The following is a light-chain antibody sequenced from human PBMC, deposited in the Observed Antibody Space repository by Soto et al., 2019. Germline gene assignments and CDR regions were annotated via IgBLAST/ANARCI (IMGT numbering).Light chain of an antibody. V-gene: IGKV1-9*01. J-gene: IGKJ4*01. CDR1: QGISTY. Sequence: IQLTQSPSSLSASVGDRVTITCRASQGISTYLAWYQQKPGKAPQLLIFAASTLQSGVPSRFSGSGSGTDFTLTISSLQTEDFAPYYCQQHMSYPLTFGGGNKVDIK. CDR3: QQHMSYPLT. CDR2: AAS.